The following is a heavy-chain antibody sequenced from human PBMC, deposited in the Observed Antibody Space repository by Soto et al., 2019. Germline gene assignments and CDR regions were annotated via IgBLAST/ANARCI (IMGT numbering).Heavy chain of an antibody. V-gene: IGHV1-2*04. Sequence: QVQLVQSGAEVKEPGASVTVSCRASGDRFTDYYMHWVRQAPGQGLEWMGWINPNSGVTKYAQKFQGWVTMTRDTSIRTVYMQLSRLGFDDTAIYYCARESGGATATVDYYYFYMDVWGTGTTVTVSS. CDR1: GDRFTDYY. CDR3: ARESGGATATVDYYYFYMDV. D-gene: IGHD5-12*01. J-gene: IGHJ6*03. CDR2: INPNSGVT.